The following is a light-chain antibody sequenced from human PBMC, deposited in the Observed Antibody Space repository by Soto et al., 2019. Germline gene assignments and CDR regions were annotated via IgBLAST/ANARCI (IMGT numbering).Light chain of an antibody. CDR2: AAS. CDR1: QGISSH. Sequence: DIQLTQSPSFLSASVGDRVTITCRASQGISSHLAWYQQKPGRAPKLLIYAASTLQSGVPSRFSGSGSGTEFTLTISSLQPEDFATYYGQQVDSYPITFGQGTRLEIK. J-gene: IGKJ5*01. CDR3: QQVDSYPIT. V-gene: IGKV1-9*01.